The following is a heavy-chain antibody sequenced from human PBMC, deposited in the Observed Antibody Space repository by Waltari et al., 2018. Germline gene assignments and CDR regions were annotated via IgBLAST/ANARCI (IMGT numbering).Heavy chain of an antibody. CDR2: ISYYGSYN. Sequence: QVQLVESXGGVVQPGRSXRLSCXASGFXFRTYXMPWVRQVPGQGHEWVAVISYYGSYNSYXDSVQGRFTISRXNAXNTLXXQXNSLTPEXXXVYYXARDQGYSSGXSGPFGPXGQGTLVTVXS. D-gene: IGHD6-19*01. V-gene: IGHV3-30*01. CDR1: GFXFRTYX. J-gene: IGHJ5*02. CDR3: ARDQGYSSGXSGPFGP.